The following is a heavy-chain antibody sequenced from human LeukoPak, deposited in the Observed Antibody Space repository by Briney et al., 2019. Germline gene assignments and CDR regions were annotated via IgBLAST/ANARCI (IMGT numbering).Heavy chain of an antibody. J-gene: IGHJ3*02. V-gene: IGHV1-69*13. CDR1: AYTFSSYA. CDR2: ITPSFGTA. Sequence: ASVKVSCKASAYTFSSYAISWVRQAPGQGLEWMGGITPSFGTANYAQKFQGRVTITADESTSTAYMELSSLRSEDTAVYYCARDQRVTTVAPDAFDIWGQGTMVTVSS. D-gene: IGHD4-23*01. CDR3: ARDQRVTTVAPDAFDI.